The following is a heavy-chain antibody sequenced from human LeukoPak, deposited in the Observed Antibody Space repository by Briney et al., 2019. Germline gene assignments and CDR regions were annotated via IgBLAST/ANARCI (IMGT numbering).Heavy chain of an antibody. Sequence: SETLSLTCTVSGGSISSYYWSWIRQPAGKGLEWIGRIYTSGSTNYNPSLKSRVTMSVDTSKNQFSLKLSSVTAADTAVYYCAKGESGSYYQVIDYWGQGTLVTVSS. D-gene: IGHD1-26*01. CDR2: IYTSGST. CDR1: GGSISSYY. CDR3: AKGESGSYYQVIDY. V-gene: IGHV4-4*07. J-gene: IGHJ4*02.